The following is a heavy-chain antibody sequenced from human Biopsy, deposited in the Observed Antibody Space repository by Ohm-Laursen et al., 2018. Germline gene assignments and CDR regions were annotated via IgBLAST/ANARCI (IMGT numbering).Heavy chain of an antibody. J-gene: IGHJ4*02. Sequence: VSSVKVSCKASGGPFSSYAVTWVRQAPGQGLEWMGGIIGMFGTADYAQRFQGRVTITADESTSTAYMDLSSLRSEDTAVYYCARDTKWLASGPIDYWGQGALVTVSS. D-gene: IGHD3-22*01. CDR2: IIGMFGTA. CDR1: GGPFSSYA. V-gene: IGHV1-69*01. CDR3: ARDTKWLASGPIDY.